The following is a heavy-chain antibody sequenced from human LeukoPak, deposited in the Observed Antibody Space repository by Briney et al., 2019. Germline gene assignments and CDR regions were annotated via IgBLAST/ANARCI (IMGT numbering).Heavy chain of an antibody. CDR2: ISGSGGRT. CDR1: GFTFSSSA. J-gene: IGHJ5*02. Sequence: PGGSLRLSCAASGFTFSSSALSWVRQAPGEGLEWVSAISGSGGRTYYADSVKGRFTISRDNSKNTLSLQMNSLRAEDTAVYYCARVIDNWFDPWGQGTLVTVSS. V-gene: IGHV3-23*01. CDR3: ARVIDNWFDP.